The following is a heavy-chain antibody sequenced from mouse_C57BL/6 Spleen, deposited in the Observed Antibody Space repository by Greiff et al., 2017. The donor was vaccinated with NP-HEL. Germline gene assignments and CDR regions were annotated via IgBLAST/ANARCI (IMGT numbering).Heavy chain of an antibody. Sequence: VQLRQPGAELVKPGASVKLSCKASGYTFTSYWMHWVKQRPGQGLEWIGMIHPNSGSTNYNEKFKSKATLTVDKSSSTAYMQLSSLTSEDSAVYYCARPYYYGSYAMDYWGQGTSVTVSS. V-gene: IGHV1-64*01. CDR3: ARPYYYGSYAMDY. CDR1: GYTFTSYW. J-gene: IGHJ4*01. D-gene: IGHD1-1*01. CDR2: IHPNSGST.